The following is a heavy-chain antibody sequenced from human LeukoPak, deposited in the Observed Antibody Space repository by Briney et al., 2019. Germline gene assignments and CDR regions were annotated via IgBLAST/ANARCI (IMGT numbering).Heavy chain of an antibody. Sequence: GGSLRLSCVASGFNFNSYGMTWVRQAPGKGLEWVSSISGGGGNTYYADAVKGRFTISRDNSKNTLYLQMNSLRAEDTAVSYCASSGPKDYYGSGSYYDYWFDPWGQGTLVTVSS. D-gene: IGHD3-10*01. V-gene: IGHV3-23*01. J-gene: IGHJ5*02. CDR3: ASSGPKDYYGSGSYYDYWFDP. CDR2: ISGGGGNT. CDR1: GFNFNSYG.